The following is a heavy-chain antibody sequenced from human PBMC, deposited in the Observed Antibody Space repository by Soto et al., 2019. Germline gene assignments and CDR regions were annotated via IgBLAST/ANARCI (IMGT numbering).Heavy chain of an antibody. J-gene: IGHJ4*02. CDR3: ARDQLPCSGGSCYFDY. CDR2: IIPILGIA. D-gene: IGHD2-15*01. CDR1: GGTFSSYT. V-gene: IGHV1-69*04. Sequence: ASVKVSCKASGGTFSSYTISWVRQAPGQGLEWMGRIIPILGIANYAQKFQGRVTITADKSTSTAYMELSSLRSEDTAVYYCARDQLPCSGGSCYFDYWGQGTLVTVSS.